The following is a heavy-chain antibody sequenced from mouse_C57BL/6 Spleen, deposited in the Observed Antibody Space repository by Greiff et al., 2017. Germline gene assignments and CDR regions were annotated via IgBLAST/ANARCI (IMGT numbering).Heavy chain of an antibody. D-gene: IGHD3-1*01. CDR2: IRSKSNNYAT. J-gene: IGHJ2*01. CDR3: VRQGGLHFDY. CDR1: GFSFNTYA. V-gene: IGHV10-1*01. Sequence: GGGLVQPKGSLKLSCAASGFSFNTYAMNWVRQAPGKGLEWVARIRSKSNNYATYYADSVKDRFTISRDDSESMLYLQMNNLKTEDAAMYYCVRQGGLHFDYWGQGTTLTVSS.